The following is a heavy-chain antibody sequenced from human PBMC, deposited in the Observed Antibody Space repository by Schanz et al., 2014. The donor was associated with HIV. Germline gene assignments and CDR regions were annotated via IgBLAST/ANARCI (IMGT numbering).Heavy chain of an antibody. CDR2: ISVNGATR. Sequence: QVQLVESGGGVVQPGGSLRLSCAASGFTFTDNYMSWIRQAPGKGLEWLSYISVNGATREYADSVKGRFTISRDNARTSLYLQMNSLRAEDTAVYYCAKPEYDSRGNSQSHFDSWGQGTLVTVSS. D-gene: IGHD3-22*01. J-gene: IGHJ4*02. V-gene: IGHV3-11*01. CDR3: AKPEYDSRGNSQSHFDS. CDR1: GFTFTDNY.